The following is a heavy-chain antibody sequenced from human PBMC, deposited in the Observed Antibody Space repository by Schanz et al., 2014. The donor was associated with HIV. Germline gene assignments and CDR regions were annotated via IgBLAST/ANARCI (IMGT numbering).Heavy chain of an antibody. V-gene: IGHV3-15*01. CDR2: IKSKTDGGTT. CDR3: TTVKGYSSSWTTYYYYGMDV. CDR1: GFTFSDAW. Sequence: VQLVESGGGVVQPGKSLRLSCAASGFTFSDAWMSWVRQAPGKGLEWVGRIKSKTDGGTTDYAAPVKGRFTISRDDSKNTLYLQMNSLKTEDTAVYYCTTVKGYSSSWTTYYYYGMDVWGQGTTVTVSS. J-gene: IGHJ6*02. D-gene: IGHD6-13*01.